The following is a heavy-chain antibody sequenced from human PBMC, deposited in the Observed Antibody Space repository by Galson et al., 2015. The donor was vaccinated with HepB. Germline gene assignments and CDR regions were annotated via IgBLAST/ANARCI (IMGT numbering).Heavy chain of an antibody. Sequence: SLRLSCAASGFTFSSYWMSWVRQAPGKGLEWVANIKQDGSEKYYVDSVKGRFTISRDNAKNSLYLQMNSLRAEDTAVYYCAREPLKYTVTTGTYWGQGTLVTVSS. CDR3: AREPLKYTVTTGTY. V-gene: IGHV3-7*03. CDR1: GFTFSSYW. J-gene: IGHJ4*02. D-gene: IGHD4-17*01. CDR2: IKQDGSEK.